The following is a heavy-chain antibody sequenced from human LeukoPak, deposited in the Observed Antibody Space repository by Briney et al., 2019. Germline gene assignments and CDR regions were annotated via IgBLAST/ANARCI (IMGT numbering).Heavy chain of an antibody. J-gene: IGHJ2*01. D-gene: IGHD3-3*01. CDR2: IKQDGSEK. Sequence: GGSLRLSCAASGFTFSTYWMNWVRQAPGKGLEWVANIKQDGSEKYYVDPVKGRFTLPRDSAKNSLYLQMNSLRAEDTAVYYCARAEWSNWYFDLWGRGTLVTVSS. V-gene: IGHV3-7*03. CDR3: ARAEWSNWYFDL. CDR1: GFTFSTYW.